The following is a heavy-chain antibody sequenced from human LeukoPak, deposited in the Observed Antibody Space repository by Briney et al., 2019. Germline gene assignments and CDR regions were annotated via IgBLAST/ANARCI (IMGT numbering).Heavy chain of an antibody. J-gene: IGHJ4*02. CDR3: ARDRYYYDSSGYLDY. D-gene: IGHD3-22*01. V-gene: IGHV1-2*02. CDR2: INPNSGGT. Sequence: ASVKVSCKASGYTFTGYYMHWVRQAPGQGLEWMGWINPNSGGTNYAQKFQGRVTMTRDTSISTAYMELSRLRPDDTAVYYCARDRYYYDSSGYLDYWGQGTLVTVSS. CDR1: GYTFTGYY.